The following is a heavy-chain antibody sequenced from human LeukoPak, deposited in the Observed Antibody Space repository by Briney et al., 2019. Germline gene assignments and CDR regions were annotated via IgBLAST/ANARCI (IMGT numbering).Heavy chain of an antibody. CDR1: GGSFSGYY. V-gene: IGHV4-34*01. D-gene: IGHD2-2*01. J-gene: IGHJ4*02. CDR2: INHSGST. Sequence: SETLSLTCAVYGGSFSGYYWSWIRQPPGKGLEWIGEINHSGSTNYNPSLKSRVTISVDTSKNQFSLKLSSVTAADTAVYYCARHRGVVVPAARYLYYFDYWGQGTLVTVSS. CDR3: ARHRGVVVPAARYLYYFDY.